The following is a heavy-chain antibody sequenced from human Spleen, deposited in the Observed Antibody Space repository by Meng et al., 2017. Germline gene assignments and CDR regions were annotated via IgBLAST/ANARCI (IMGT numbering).Heavy chain of an antibody. V-gene: IGHV1-18*01. CDR2: FVSNADT. J-gene: IGHJ4*02. CDR3: ARGTPGRSYSDY. CDR1: GYTSASYG. D-gene: IGHD3-10*01. Sequence: QAQLLQSGAEGKKPGASGWISCKASGYTSASYGISWFRQAPGQGLEWMGWFVSNADTYPAQKFQGRVTMTRDTHTSTDFMELRSLRFDDTAVYYCARGTPGRSYSDYWGQGTLVTVSS.